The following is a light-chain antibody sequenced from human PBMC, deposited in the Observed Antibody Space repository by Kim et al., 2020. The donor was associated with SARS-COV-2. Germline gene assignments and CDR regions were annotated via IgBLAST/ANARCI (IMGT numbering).Light chain of an antibody. CDR3: QQAHSFPLT. CDR2: AAS. Sequence: ASVGDRVTITCRASQDISSWLAWYQQKPGTAPKVLIYAASSLQSGVPSRFSGTGSETDFTLTISSLQPEDFATYYCQQAHSFPLTFGGGTKVDIK. V-gene: IGKV1-12*01. J-gene: IGKJ4*01. CDR1: QDISSW.